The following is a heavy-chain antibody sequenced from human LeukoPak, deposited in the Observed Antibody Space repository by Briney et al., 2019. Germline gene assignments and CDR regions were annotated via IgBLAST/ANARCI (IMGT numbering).Heavy chain of an antibody. J-gene: IGHJ4*02. CDR3: ARARHYDRSGYHRAFDY. CDR2: IDYSGST. Sequence: PSETLSLTCTVSGGSISSYYCTWIRQPPGKGLEWIGYIDYSGSTNYNPSLKSRVTISVDTSRNKFSLKLDSVTAADTAVYYCARARHYDRSGYHRAFDYWGQGTLVTVSS. V-gene: IGHV4-59*01. D-gene: IGHD3-22*01. CDR1: GGSISSYY.